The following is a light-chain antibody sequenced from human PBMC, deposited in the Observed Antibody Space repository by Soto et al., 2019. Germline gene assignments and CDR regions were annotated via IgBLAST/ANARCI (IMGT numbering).Light chain of an antibody. J-gene: IGLJ2*01. V-gene: IGLV1-51*01. Sequence: QSVMTQPPSVSAAPGQKVTISCSGSSSNIGGNSVSWYQQLPGTAPKLLIYDDNKRPSGIPDRFSGSKSGSSATLGITGLQTGDEADYYCGAWDAGLNAQVFGGGTKLTVL. CDR2: DDN. CDR3: GAWDAGLNAQV. CDR1: SSNIGGNS.